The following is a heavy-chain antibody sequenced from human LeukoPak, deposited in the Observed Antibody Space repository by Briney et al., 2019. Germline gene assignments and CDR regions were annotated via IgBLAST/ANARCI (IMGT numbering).Heavy chain of an antibody. Sequence: ASVKVSCKASRGTFSSYAISWVRQAPGQGLEWMGRIIPILGIANYAQKFQGRVTITADKSTSTAYMELSSLRSEDTAVYYCARDDIVVVPAAMPYYYYGMDVWGQGTTVTVSS. CDR2: IIPILGIA. J-gene: IGHJ6*02. D-gene: IGHD2-2*01. CDR3: ARDDIVVVPAAMPYYYYGMDV. V-gene: IGHV1-69*04. CDR1: RGTFSSYA.